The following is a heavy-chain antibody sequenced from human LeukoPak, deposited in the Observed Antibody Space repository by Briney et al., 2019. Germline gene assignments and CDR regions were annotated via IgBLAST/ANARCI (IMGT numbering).Heavy chain of an antibody. CDR1: GGSISSGGYY. V-gene: IGHV4-30-2*01. Sequence: SETLSLTCTVSGGSISSGGYYWSWIRQPPGKGLEWIGYIYHSGSTYYNPSLKSRVTISVDRSKNQFSLKLSSVTAADTAVYYCARAGYYDSSGYYYNPGAFDIWGQGTMVTVSS. J-gene: IGHJ3*02. CDR2: IYHSGST. D-gene: IGHD3-22*01. CDR3: ARAGYYDSSGYYYNPGAFDI.